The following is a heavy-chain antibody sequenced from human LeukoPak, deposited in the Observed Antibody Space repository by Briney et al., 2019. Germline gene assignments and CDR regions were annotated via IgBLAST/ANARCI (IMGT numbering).Heavy chain of an antibody. V-gene: IGHV1-46*01. CDR1: GYTFTSYY. CDR3: ARDSNSYYDFWSGPWAWFDP. CDR2: INPSSGST. Sequence: ASVKVSCKASGYTFTSYYMHWVRQAPGQGLEWMGIINPSSGSTSYAQKFQGRVTMTRDTSTSAVYMELSSLRSEDTAVYYCARDSNSYYDFWSGPWAWFDPWGQGTLVTVSS. J-gene: IGHJ5*02. D-gene: IGHD3-3*01.